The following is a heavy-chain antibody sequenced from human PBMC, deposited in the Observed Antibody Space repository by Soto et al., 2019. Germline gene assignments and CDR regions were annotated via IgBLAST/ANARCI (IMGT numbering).Heavy chain of an antibody. V-gene: IGHV4-39*01. CDR3: ARHGNTVTTGYYYGMDV. CDR1: GASISSSNYY. J-gene: IGHJ6*02. CDR2: MYYSGRT. D-gene: IGHD4-17*01. Sequence: SETLSLTCTVSGASISSSNYYWGWIRQPPGRGLEWIGTMYYSGRTYYNPSLKSRVTTSVDTSKNQFSLKLSAVTATDTAVYYCARHGNTVTTGYYYGMDVWGHGTTVTVSS.